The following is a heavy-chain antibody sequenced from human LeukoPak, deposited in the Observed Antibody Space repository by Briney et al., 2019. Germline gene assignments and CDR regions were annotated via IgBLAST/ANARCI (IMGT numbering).Heavy chain of an antibody. Sequence: GASVKVSCKASGGTFSSCAISWVRQAPGQGHEWMGGIIPIFGTANYAQKFQGRVTITTDESTSTAYMELSSLRSEDTAVYYCARSAHYSNYFDYWGQGTLVTVSS. CDR2: IIPIFGTA. CDR1: GGTFSSCA. V-gene: IGHV1-69*05. CDR3: ARSAHYSNYFDY. J-gene: IGHJ4*02. D-gene: IGHD4-11*01.